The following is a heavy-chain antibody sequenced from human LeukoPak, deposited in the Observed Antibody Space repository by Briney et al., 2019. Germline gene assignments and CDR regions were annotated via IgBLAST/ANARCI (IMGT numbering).Heavy chain of an antibody. J-gene: IGHJ5*02. Sequence: GGSLSLSCAASGFTFSSYSMNWVRRAPGKGLEWVSSISSSSSYIYYADSVKGRFTISRDNAKNSLYLQMNSLRAEDTAVYYCARDGLPHDYGDYDWFDPWGQGTLVTVSS. CDR1: GFTFSSYS. V-gene: IGHV3-21*01. CDR2: ISSSSSYI. D-gene: IGHD4-17*01. CDR3: ARDGLPHDYGDYDWFDP.